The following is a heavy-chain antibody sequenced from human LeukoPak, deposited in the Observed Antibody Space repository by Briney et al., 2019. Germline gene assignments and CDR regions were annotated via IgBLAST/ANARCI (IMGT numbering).Heavy chain of an antibody. D-gene: IGHD6-13*01. Sequence: GGSLRLSCAASGFTFSSYSMSWVRQAPGKGLEWVSSISSSSSYIYYADSVKGRFTISRDNSKNTLYLQMNSLRAEDTAVYYCAKQESIAAASLSFDYWGQGTLVTVSS. CDR3: AKQESIAAASLSFDY. CDR1: GFTFSSYS. J-gene: IGHJ4*02. V-gene: IGHV3-21*04. CDR2: ISSSSSYI.